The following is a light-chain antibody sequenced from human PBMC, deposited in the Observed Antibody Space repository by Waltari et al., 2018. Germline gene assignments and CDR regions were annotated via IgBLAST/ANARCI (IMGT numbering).Light chain of an antibody. J-gene: IGKJ1*01. Sequence: DIQMTQSPSSLSASVGDRVAITCRASQSISSYLNWYQQKPGKAPKLLIYAASSLQSGVPSRFSGSGSGTDVTLTISSLQPEDFATYYCQQRYSPPWTFGQGTKVEIK. CDR2: AAS. CDR3: QQRYSPPWT. CDR1: QSISSY. V-gene: IGKV1-39*01.